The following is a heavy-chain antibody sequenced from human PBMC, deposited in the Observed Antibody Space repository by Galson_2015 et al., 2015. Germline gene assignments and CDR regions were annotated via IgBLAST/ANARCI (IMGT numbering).Heavy chain of an antibody. Sequence: SLRLSCAASGFTFSSYSMNWVRQAPGKGLEWVSSISSSSSYIYYADSVKGRFTISRDNAKNSLYLQMNSLRAEDTAVYYCARDFGFRDYYYYYMDVWGKGTTVTVSS. V-gene: IGHV3-21*01. D-gene: IGHD3-10*01. CDR2: ISSSSSYI. CDR3: ARDFGFRDYYYYYMDV. CDR1: GFTFSSYS. J-gene: IGHJ6*03.